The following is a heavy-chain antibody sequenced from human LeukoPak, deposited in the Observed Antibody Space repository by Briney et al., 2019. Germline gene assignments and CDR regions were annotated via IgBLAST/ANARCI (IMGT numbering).Heavy chain of an antibody. Sequence: GGSLRLSCAASGFTFSSYSMNWVRQAPGKGLEWVSSISSSSSYIYYADSVKGRFTISRDNAKNSLYLQMNSLRAEDTAVYYCARDRPWYYDYVWGSYRYYYYGMDVWGQGTTVTVSS. D-gene: IGHD3-16*01. V-gene: IGHV3-21*01. CDR3: ARDRPWYYDYVWGSYRYYYYGMDV. CDR1: GFTFSSYS. CDR2: ISSSSSYI. J-gene: IGHJ6*02.